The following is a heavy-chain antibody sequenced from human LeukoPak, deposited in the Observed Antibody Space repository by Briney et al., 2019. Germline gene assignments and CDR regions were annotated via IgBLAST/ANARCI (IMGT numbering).Heavy chain of an antibody. CDR2: IYYSGST. Sequence: SETLSLTCNVSGGSISSSSYYWGWIRQPPGKGLEWIGSIYYSGSTYYNPSLKSRVTISVDTSKNQFSLRVSSMTAADTAVYFCARNADVTVASVTFDYRGQGTLVTVSS. CDR1: GGSISSSSYY. V-gene: IGHV4-39*01. J-gene: IGHJ4*02. D-gene: IGHD6-19*01. CDR3: ARNADVTVASVTFDY.